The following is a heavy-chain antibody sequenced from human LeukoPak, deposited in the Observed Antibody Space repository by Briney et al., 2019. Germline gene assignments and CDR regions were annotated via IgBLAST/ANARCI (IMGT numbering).Heavy chain of an antibody. Sequence: ASVKVSCKASGYTFTSYGISWVRQAPGQGLEWMGWISAYNGNTNYAQKLQGRVTVTRDTSTSTVHMELSGLRSEDTAVYYCARDQEAFDYWGQGTLVTVSS. CDR1: GYTFTSYG. CDR2: ISAYNGNT. J-gene: IGHJ4*02. CDR3: ARDQEAFDY. V-gene: IGHV1-18*01.